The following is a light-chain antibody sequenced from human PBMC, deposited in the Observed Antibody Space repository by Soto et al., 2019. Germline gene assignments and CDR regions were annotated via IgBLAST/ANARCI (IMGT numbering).Light chain of an antibody. Sequence: EIVLTQSPATLSLSPGERATLSCRASQSVSSYLAWYQQKSGQTPRLLIYDASNRATGIPARFSGSGSGTDFTLTISSLEPEVFAVYYCQQRTNWPPWTFGQGTRVEIK. J-gene: IGKJ1*01. CDR1: QSVSSY. CDR2: DAS. CDR3: QQRTNWPPWT. V-gene: IGKV3-11*01.